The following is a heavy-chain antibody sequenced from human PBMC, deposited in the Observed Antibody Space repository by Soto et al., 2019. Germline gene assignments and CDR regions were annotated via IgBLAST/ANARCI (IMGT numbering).Heavy chain of an antibody. D-gene: IGHD3-3*01. J-gene: IGHJ3*02. CDR1: GFTFCDYY. Sequence: PGGSLRLSCAASGFTFCDYYMSWIRQAPGKGLEWVSYISSSGSTIYYADSVKGRFTISRDNAKNSLYLQMNSLRAEDTDVYYCARDQIYGGYYDFWSGSADAFDIWGQGTMVTVSS. CDR2: ISSSGSTI. CDR3: ARDQIYGGYYDFWSGSADAFDI. V-gene: IGHV3-11*01.